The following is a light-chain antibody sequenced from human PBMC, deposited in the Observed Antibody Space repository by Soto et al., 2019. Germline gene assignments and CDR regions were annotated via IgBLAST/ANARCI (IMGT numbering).Light chain of an antibody. Sequence: EMVLTQSPATLSGSPGERVTLSCRASRSISRNLAWYQQKAGQAPRLLIYGASTRATGIPDRFSGRGSGTEFTLTINGLQSEDFATYYCQQHNNWPVVTFGGGTRVEIE. CDR1: RSISRN. CDR2: GAS. J-gene: IGKJ4*01. CDR3: QQHNNWPVVT. V-gene: IGKV3-15*01.